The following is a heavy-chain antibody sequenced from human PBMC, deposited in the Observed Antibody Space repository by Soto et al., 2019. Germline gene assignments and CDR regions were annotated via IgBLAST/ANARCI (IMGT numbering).Heavy chain of an antibody. D-gene: IGHD3-9*01. CDR2: IWYDGSNK. Sequence: PGGSLRLSCAASGFTISSYGMHWVRQAPGKGLEWVAVIWYDGSNKYYADSVNGRFTISRDSSKNTLYLQMNSLTAEATGVYYWGSNYDILPGYPPDVWGQGTRCTVSS. J-gene: IGHJ6*02. CDR3: GSNYDILPGYPPDV. V-gene: IGHV3-33*08. CDR1: GFTISSYG.